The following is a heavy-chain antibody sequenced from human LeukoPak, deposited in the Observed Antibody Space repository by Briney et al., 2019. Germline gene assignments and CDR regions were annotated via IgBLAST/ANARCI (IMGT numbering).Heavy chain of an antibody. CDR1: GFTFSSYG. J-gene: IGHJ6*02. Sequence: GGSLRLSCAASGFTFSSYGMHWVRQAPGKGLEWVAVISYDGSNKYYADSVKGRFTISRDNSKNTLYLQMNSLRAEDTAVYYCAKGRDYGDYHYYYGMDVWGQGTTVTVSS. CDR3: AKGRDYGDYHYYYGMDV. V-gene: IGHV3-30*18. CDR2: ISYDGSNK. D-gene: IGHD4-17*01.